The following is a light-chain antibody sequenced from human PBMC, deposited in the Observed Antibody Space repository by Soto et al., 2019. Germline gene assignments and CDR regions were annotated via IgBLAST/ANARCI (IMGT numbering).Light chain of an antibody. CDR1: QSVSSTY. Sequence: EIVLTQSPGTLSLSPGEGATLSCRASQSVSSTYLAWYQQKPGQAPRLLIYDASSRATGIPDRFSGSGSGTDFSLTISSLEPEDVAVYYCQQRSQWPPMTFGQGTRLEMK. J-gene: IGKJ5*01. V-gene: IGKV3D-20*02. CDR2: DAS. CDR3: QQRSQWPPMT.